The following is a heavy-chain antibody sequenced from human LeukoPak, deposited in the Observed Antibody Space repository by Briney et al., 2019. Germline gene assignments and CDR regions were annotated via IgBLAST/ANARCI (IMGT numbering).Heavy chain of an antibody. CDR3: AREQPAAISYYYCGMDV. CDR2: IWYGGSNK. J-gene: IGHJ6*02. Sequence: GGSLRLSCAASGFTFSSYGMHWVRQAPGKGLEWVAVIWYGGSNKYYADSVKGRFTISRDNSKNTLYLQMNSLRAEDTAVYYCAREQPAAISYYYCGMDVWGQGTTVTVSS. V-gene: IGHV3-33*01. D-gene: IGHD2-2*02. CDR1: GFTFSSYG.